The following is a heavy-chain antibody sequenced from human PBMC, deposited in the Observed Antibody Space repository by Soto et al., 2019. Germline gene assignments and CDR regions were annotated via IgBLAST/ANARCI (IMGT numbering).Heavy chain of an antibody. CDR1: GGSFSGDY. D-gene: IGHD4-17*01. V-gene: IGHV4-59*08. Sequence: PSETLSLTCAVYGGSFSGDYWTWIRQPPGKGLEWIGYIYYSGSTYYNPSLKSRVTISVDTSKNQFSLKLSSVTAADTAVYYCAFYGGNSVYFYYRAQRTLVTVS. CDR3: AFYGGNSVYFYY. CDR2: IYYSGST. J-gene: IGHJ4*01.